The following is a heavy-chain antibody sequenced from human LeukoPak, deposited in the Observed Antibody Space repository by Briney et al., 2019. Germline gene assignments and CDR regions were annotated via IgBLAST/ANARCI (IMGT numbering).Heavy chain of an antibody. D-gene: IGHD3-22*01. J-gene: IGHJ4*02. Sequence: SETLSLTCAVYGGSFSGYYWNWIRQPPGKGLEWIGEINHSRSTNYHPSLKGRVTISVDTSKNQFSLKLSSVTAADTAVYYCARNSHYYDSSGYYPFDYWGQGTLVTVSS. CDR3: ARNSHYYDSSGYYPFDY. CDR1: GGSFSGYY. CDR2: INHSRST. V-gene: IGHV4-34*01.